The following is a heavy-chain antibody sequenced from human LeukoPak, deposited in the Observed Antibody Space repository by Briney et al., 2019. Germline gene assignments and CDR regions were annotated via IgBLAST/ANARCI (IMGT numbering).Heavy chain of an antibody. V-gene: IGHV3-43*02. J-gene: IGHJ4*02. CDR2: ISADGGST. CDR3: AKDKAGTIVWYGRWAIGLFDY. Sequence: GGSLRLSCAVSGFNFDAYAMHWVRQAPGKGLQWVSLISADGGSTYYGDSVKGRFTISRDNSKNSLYLQMNSLTTEDTAFYYCAKDKAGTIVWYGRWAIGLFDYWGQGTLLTVSS. D-gene: IGHD3-10*01. CDR1: GFNFDAYA.